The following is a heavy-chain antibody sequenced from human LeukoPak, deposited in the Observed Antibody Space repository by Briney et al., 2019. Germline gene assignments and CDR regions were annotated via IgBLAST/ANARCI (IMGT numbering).Heavy chain of an antibody. CDR1: SGSFSGYY. D-gene: IGHD3-3*01. CDR3: ARGNYGFWSGYLGGGYYYYYMDV. V-gene: IGHV4-34*01. CDR2: INHSGST. J-gene: IGHJ6*03. Sequence: SETLSLTRAVYSGSFSGYYRSWIRQPPGKGLEWIGEINHSGSTNYNPSLKSRVTISVDTSKNQFSLKLSSVTAADTAVYYCARGNYGFWSGYLGGGYYYYYMDVWGKGTTVTVSS.